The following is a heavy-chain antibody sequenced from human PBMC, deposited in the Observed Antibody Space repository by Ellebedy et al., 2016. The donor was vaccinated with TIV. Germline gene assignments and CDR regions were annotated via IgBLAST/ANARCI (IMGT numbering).Heavy chain of an antibody. CDR3: ARDRSRLQLYYFDY. Sequence: AASVKVSCKASGGTFSSYAINWVRQAPGQGLEWMGRIIPILGIANYAQKFQARVTITADKSTSTAYMELSSLRSEETAVYYCARDRSRLQLYYFDYWGQGTLVTVSS. V-gene: IGHV1-69*04. J-gene: IGHJ4*02. CDR1: GGTFSSYA. D-gene: IGHD1-1*01. CDR2: IIPILGIA.